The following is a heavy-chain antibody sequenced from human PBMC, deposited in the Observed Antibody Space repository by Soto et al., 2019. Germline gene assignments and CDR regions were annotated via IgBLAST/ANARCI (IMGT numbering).Heavy chain of an antibody. V-gene: IGHV1-24*01. CDR1: GYSLTELS. CDR2: FDPEDGET. Sequence: QVQLVQSGAEVKKPGASVKVSCKVSGYSLTELSMHWVRQAPGKGLEWMGGFDPEDGETIYAQKFQGRVTMTEDTSTDTAYMELSSLRSEDTAVYYCATSITMVRGAIYWYFDLWGRVTLVTVSS. D-gene: IGHD3-10*01. CDR3: ATSITMVRGAIYWYFDL. J-gene: IGHJ2*01.